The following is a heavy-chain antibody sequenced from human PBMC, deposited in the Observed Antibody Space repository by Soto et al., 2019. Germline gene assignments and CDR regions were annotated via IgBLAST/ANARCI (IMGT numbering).Heavy chain of an antibody. CDR3: IRGGVAAPPHFEF. V-gene: IGHV4-59*02. Sequence: SETLSLTCSVSGDSVTDYYWNWVRQTPGKALEWIGYFYYSGSTNYNPSLKGRASISVDTSRNQFSLKLTSVTAADTAVYYCIRGGVAAPPHFEFWGQGKLVTV. CDR2: FYYSGST. J-gene: IGHJ4*02. CDR1: GDSVTDYY. D-gene: IGHD3-16*01.